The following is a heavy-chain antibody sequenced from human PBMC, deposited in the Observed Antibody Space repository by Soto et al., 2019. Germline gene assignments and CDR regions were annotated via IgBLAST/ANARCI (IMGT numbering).Heavy chain of an antibody. CDR3: ARVERTLSTPFAYGMDG. D-gene: IGHD2-2*01. CDR2: IYHTGNT. J-gene: IGHJ6*02. CDR1: GGSINSGGYS. V-gene: IGHV4-30-2*01. Sequence: QLQLQESGSGLVKPSQTLSLTCTVSGGSINSGGYSWIWIRQPPGKGLEWIGYIYHTGNTFYNPSLQSRVTISVDQSKNQFSLSLGSVTAADTAMYYCARVERTLSTPFAYGMDGWGQGTTVTVSS.